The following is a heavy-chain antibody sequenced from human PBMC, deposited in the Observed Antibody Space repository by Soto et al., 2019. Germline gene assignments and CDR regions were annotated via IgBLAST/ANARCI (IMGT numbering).Heavy chain of an antibody. CDR1: GFAFTNYG. Sequence: GGSLRLSCAASGFAFTNYGFHWVRQAPGKGLEWVAHISNDGTKKFYADSVKGRFTISRDNSETTVYLHLASLRPDDTALFYCARDVAMPTGLGLGYWGQGTLVTVSS. CDR2: ISNDGTKK. V-gene: IGHV3-30*03. J-gene: IGHJ4*02. D-gene: IGHD4-4*01. CDR3: ARDVAMPTGLGLGY.